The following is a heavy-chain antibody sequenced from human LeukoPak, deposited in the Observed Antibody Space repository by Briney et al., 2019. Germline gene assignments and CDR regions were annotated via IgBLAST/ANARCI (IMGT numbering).Heavy chain of an antibody. D-gene: IGHD6-19*01. V-gene: IGHV3-21*01. Sequence: GGSLTLSCAVSGLTFSIYNVNWVRRTQGKGREWLSSITTSSSHNFYRDSVRGRFTSSRDNAESSLYLQMNSLRDEDTAVYYCARDPYSGWYGAYYYYYMDGWGKGTTVTVSS. CDR1: GLTFSIYN. CDR3: ARDPYSGWYGAYYYYYMDG. J-gene: IGHJ6*03. CDR2: ITTSSSHN.